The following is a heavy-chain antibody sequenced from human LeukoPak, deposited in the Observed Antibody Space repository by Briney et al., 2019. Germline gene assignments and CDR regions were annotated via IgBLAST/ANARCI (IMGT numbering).Heavy chain of an antibody. CDR1: GFTFDDYA. Sequence: GGSLRLSCAASGFTFDDYAMHWVRQAPGKGLEWVSGISWNSGSIGYADSVKGRFTISRDNAKNSLYLQMNSLRAEDTALYYCAKDLGACYGMDVWGQGTTVTVSS. V-gene: IGHV3-9*01. CDR3: AKDLGACYGMDV. D-gene: IGHD4/OR15-4a*01. J-gene: IGHJ6*02. CDR2: ISWNSGSI.